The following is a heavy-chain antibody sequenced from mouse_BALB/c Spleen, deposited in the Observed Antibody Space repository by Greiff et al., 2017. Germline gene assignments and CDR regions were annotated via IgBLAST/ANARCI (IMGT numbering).Heavy chain of an antibody. Sequence: EVQLQQSGAELVRSGASVKLSCTASGFNIKDYYMHWVKQRPEQGLEWIGWIDPENGDTEYAPKFQGKATMTADTSSNTAYLQLSSLTSEDSAVYFCARRRVYYYGSSYAWFAYWGQGTLVTVSA. CDR2: IDPENGDT. CDR1: GFNIKDYY. CDR3: ARRRVYYYGSSYAWFAY. J-gene: IGHJ3*01. D-gene: IGHD1-1*01. V-gene: IGHV14-4*02.